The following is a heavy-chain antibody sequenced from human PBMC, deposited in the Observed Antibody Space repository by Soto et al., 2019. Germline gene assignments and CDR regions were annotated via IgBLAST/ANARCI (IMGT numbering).Heavy chain of an antibody. V-gene: IGHV4-34*01. J-gene: IGHJ4*02. CDR2: INHSGST. Sequence: SETLSLTCAVYGGSFSGYYWSWIRQPPGKGLEWIGEINHSGSTNYNPSLKSRVTISVDTSKNQFSLKLSSVTAADTAVYYCARGVAAAGNLRVLFDYWGQGTLVTVSS. D-gene: IGHD6-13*01. CDR1: GGSFSGYY. CDR3: ARGVAAAGNLRVLFDY.